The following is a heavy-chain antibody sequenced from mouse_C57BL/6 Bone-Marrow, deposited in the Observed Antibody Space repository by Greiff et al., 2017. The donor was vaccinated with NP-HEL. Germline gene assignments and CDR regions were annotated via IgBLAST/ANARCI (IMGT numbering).Heavy chain of an antibody. Sequence: EVHLVESGGGLVQPKGSLKLSCAASGFSFNTYAMNWVRQAPGKGLEWVARIRSKSNNYATYYADSVKDRFTISRDDSESMLYLQMNNLKTEDTAMYYCVRQQYYAMDDWGQGTSVTVAS. CDR1: GFSFNTYA. CDR3: VRQQYYAMDD. V-gene: IGHV10-1*01. J-gene: IGHJ4*01. CDR2: IRSKSNNYAT.